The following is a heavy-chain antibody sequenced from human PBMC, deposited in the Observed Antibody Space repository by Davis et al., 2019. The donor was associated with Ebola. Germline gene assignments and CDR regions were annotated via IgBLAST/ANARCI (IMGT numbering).Heavy chain of an antibody. CDR3: AGPFDSSGFYLFDY. D-gene: IGHD3-22*01. J-gene: IGHJ4*02. CDR1: GFTFSSYW. CDR2: ISSSSSYI. V-gene: IGHV3-21*01. Sequence: GESLKISCAASGFTFSSYWMHWVRQAPGKGLEWVSSISSSSSYIYYADSVKGRFTISRDNAKNSLYLQMDSLRAEDTAMYYCAGPFDSSGFYLFDYWGQGTLVTVSS.